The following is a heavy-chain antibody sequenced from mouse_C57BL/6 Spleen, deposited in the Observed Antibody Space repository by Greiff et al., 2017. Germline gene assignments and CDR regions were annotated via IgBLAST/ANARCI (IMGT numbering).Heavy chain of an antibody. CDR1: GYTFTSYG. V-gene: IGHV1-81*01. CDR2: IYPRSGNT. J-gene: IGHJ2*01. D-gene: IGHD1-1*01. CDR3: AVYYYGSEGY. Sequence: QVQLQQSGAELARPGASVKLSCKASGYTFTSYGISWVKQRTGQGLEWIGEIYPRSGNTYHNEKFKGKATLTADKSSSTAYMELRSLTSEDSAVYFCAVYYYGSEGYWRQGTTLTVSS.